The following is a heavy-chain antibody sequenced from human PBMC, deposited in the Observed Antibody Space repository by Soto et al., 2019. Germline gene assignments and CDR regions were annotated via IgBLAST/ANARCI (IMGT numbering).Heavy chain of an antibody. D-gene: IGHD2-21*01. V-gene: IGHV3-11*01. CDR3: ARTARLLDS. CDR2: MSGSGGDI. CDR1: GFNFRDHY. Sequence: QVQLVESGGGLVKPGGSLRLSCAASGFNFRDHYMNWIRQAPGKGLEWVSYMSGSGGDINYADSVRGRFTMSRDNAKNSLFLQMNSLRAEDTAVYYCARTARLLDSWCQGTLVTVSS. J-gene: IGHJ4*02.